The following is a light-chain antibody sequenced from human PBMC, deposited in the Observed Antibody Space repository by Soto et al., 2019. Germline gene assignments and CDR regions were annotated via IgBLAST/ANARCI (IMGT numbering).Light chain of an antibody. CDR1: QSVSTW. CDR2: KAS. CDR3: HQYHIYPVT. V-gene: IGKV1-5*03. J-gene: IGKJ4*01. Sequence: DIQMTQSPSTLSASVGDRVTITCRASQSVSTWLAWYQQKPGKAPKLLIHKASTLENGFPSRFSGSVSGTDFTLTISSLQPDDFATYYCHQYHIYPVTFGGGTKVEIQ.